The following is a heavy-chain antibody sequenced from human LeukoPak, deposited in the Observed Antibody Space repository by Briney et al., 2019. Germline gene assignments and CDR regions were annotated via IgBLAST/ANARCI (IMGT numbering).Heavy chain of an antibody. CDR1: GYTFTSYG. Sequence: ASVKVSCKASGYTFTSYGISWVRQAPGQGLEWMGWISAYNGNANYAQSLQGRITMTTDTSTSTAYMELRSLRSDDTAMYYCARDIKRSRARWENLGFDPWGQGTLVTVSS. CDR3: ARDIKRSRARWENLGFDP. V-gene: IGHV1-18*01. D-gene: IGHD1-14*01. CDR2: ISAYNGNA. J-gene: IGHJ5*02.